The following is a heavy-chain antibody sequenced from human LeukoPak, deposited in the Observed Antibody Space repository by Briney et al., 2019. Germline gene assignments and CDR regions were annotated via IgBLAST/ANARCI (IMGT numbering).Heavy chain of an antibody. CDR3: ARAAYNSGPDY. J-gene: IGHJ4*02. Sequence: PGTSLRLSCAASGFTFTSYGMHWVRQAPGKGLEWVALITYDGYYKYYSDSVKGRFTISSDTSKNTMYLQMNSLRAEDTAVYYCARAAYNSGPDYWGQGTLVTVSS. CDR2: ITYDGYYK. CDR1: GFTFTSYG. D-gene: IGHD6-19*01. V-gene: IGHV3-30*03.